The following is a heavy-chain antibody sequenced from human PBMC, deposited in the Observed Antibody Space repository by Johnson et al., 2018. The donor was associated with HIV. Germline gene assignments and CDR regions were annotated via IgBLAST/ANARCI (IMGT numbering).Heavy chain of an antibody. CDR2: IYSGGST. D-gene: IGHD6-19*01. CDR3: ARVGRHWLPRDAFDI. Sequence: VQLVESGGALVQPGGSLRLSCEASGFSVSDHYMDWVRQAPGKGLEWVSVIYSGGSTYYTDSVKGRFTISRDYSKNKLYLQLNSLRAEDTAVYYLARVGRHWLPRDAFDIWGQGTMVTVSS. CDR1: GFSVSDHY. V-gene: IGHV3-66*01. J-gene: IGHJ3*02.